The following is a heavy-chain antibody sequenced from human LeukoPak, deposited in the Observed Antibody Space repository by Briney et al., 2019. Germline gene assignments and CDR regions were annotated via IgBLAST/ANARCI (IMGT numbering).Heavy chain of an antibody. Sequence: GGSLRLSCAASGFTFSSHTMIWVRQAPGKGLEWVAQVNQDGSEAHYADSVKARFTISRDNAKSSVSLQMNSLRAEDTAVYYCVRDGGVSGYDLLDYWGQGTLVTVSS. CDR1: GFTFSSHT. D-gene: IGHD5-12*01. J-gene: IGHJ4*02. CDR3: VRDGGVSGYDLLDY. CDR2: VNQDGSEA. V-gene: IGHV3-7*01.